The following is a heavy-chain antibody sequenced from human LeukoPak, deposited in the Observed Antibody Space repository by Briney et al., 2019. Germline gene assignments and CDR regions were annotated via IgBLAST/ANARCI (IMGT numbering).Heavy chain of an antibody. D-gene: IGHD1-26*01. CDR2: ISSSSSYI. CDR1: GFTFSNYS. CDR3: AREGATLAVVDY. V-gene: IGHV3-21*01. Sequence: GGSLRLSCAASGFTFSNYSMNWVRQAPGKGLEWVSSISSSSSYIYYADSVKGRFTISRDNAKNSLYLQMNSLRAEDTTVYYCAREGATLAVVDYWGQGTLVTVSS. J-gene: IGHJ4*02.